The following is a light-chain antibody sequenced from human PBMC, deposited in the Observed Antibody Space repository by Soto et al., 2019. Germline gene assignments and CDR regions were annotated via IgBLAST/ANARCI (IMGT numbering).Light chain of an antibody. Sequence: QSALTQPRSVSGSPGQSVTISCTGTSSNVGGYNYVSWFQQHPGKVPKLMIYDVNKRPSGVPDRFSGSKSGNTASLTISGLQAEDEADYYCCAYAGSYTLVFGGGTKLTVL. CDR1: SSNVGGYNY. CDR2: DVN. J-gene: IGLJ2*01. V-gene: IGLV2-11*01. CDR3: CAYAGSYTLV.